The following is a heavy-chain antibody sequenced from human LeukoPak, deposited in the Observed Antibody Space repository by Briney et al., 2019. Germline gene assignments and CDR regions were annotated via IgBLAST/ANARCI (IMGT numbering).Heavy chain of an antibody. CDR2: ISYDGSTK. CDR1: GFTFSNYA. V-gene: IGHV3-30-3*01. CDR3: ANGWSPDY. Sequence: GGSLRLSCADSGFTFSNYAMHWVRQTPGKGLEWVAVISYDGSTKYYADSVKGRFIISRDNSKNTLYLQMNSLRAEDTAVYHCANGWSPDYWGRGTLVTVSS. D-gene: IGHD2-15*01. J-gene: IGHJ4*02.